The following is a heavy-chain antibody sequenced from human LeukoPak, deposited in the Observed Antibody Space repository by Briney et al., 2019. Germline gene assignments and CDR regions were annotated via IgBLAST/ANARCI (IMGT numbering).Heavy chain of an antibody. J-gene: IGHJ3*01. CDR3: ARGTYYYDG. Sequence: GGSLRLSCAASGFTFSSYWMTWVRQAPGRGLEWVANIKQAGTEKYYVDSVKGRFTISRDNAKNSLYLQMNSLRAEDTAVYYCARGTYYYDGWGQGTMVTVSS. D-gene: IGHD3-10*01. V-gene: IGHV3-7*01. CDR2: IKQAGTEK. CDR1: GFTFSSYW.